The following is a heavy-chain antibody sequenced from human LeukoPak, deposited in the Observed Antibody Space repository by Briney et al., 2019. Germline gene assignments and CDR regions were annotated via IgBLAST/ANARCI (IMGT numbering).Heavy chain of an antibody. J-gene: IGHJ4*02. V-gene: IGHV1-18*01. CDR1: GYTFTSYG. D-gene: IGHD6-13*01. Sequence: GASVKVSCKASGYTFTSYGISWVRQAPGRGLEWMGWISAYNGNTNYAQKLQGRVTMTTDTSTSTAYMELRSLRSDDTAVYYCARAKYSSSWYEPSPLTYWGQGTLVTVSS. CDR3: ARAKYSSSWYEPSPLTY. CDR2: ISAYNGNT.